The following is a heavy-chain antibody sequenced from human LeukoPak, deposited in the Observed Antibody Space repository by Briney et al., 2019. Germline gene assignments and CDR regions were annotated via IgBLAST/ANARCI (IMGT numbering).Heavy chain of an antibody. CDR1: GFTFSDYW. V-gene: IGHV3-7*01. D-gene: IGHD3-10*01. CDR2: IRQDGGDF. CDR3: AGATRSRGIYY. Sequence: GGSLRLSCAASGFTFSDYWMSWVRQDPGKGLAWVANIRQDGGDFNYVDSVKGRFTISRDNARNSLFLQMNNLRVEDTAVFYCAGATRSRGIYYWGQGTLVTGS. J-gene: IGHJ4*02.